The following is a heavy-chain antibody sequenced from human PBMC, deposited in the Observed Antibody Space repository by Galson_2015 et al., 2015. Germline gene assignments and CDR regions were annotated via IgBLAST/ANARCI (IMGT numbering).Heavy chain of an antibody. J-gene: IGHJ3*01. CDR3: ARLFPSGSGTFNDAFDF. Sequence: ATMSLSGAAYGGLFSDYIWSWRRQPPGKGLEWIGEINHSGSNNYNPSLKSRITLSLDTSKNQFYLQMNTLTAADTAVYYCARLFPSGSGTFNDAFDFWGQGTMVTVSS. D-gene: IGHD3-10*01. CDR1: GGLFSDYI. V-gene: IGHV4-34*01. CDR2: INHSGSN.